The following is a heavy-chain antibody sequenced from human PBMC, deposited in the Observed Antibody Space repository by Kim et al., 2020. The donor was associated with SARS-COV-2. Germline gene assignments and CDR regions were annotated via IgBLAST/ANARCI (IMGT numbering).Heavy chain of an antibody. D-gene: IGHD3-10*01. CDR3: ARGFTMVRATYYYYGMDV. CDR2: INSDGSST. J-gene: IGHJ6*02. V-gene: IGHV3-74*01. CDR1: GFTFSSYW. Sequence: GGSLRLSCAASGFTFSSYWMHWVRQAPGKGLVWVSRINSDGSSTSYADSVKGRFTISRDNAKNTLYLQMNSLRAEDTAVYYCARGFTMVRATYYYYGMDVWGQGTTVTVSS.